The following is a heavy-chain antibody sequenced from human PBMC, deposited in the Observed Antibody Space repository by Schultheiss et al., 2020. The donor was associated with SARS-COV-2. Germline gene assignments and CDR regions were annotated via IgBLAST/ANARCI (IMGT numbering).Heavy chain of an antibody. CDR3: AKSTPLFSSGWYGFDY. Sequence: GGSLRLSCAASGFTFSSYEMNWVRQATGKGLEWVSSISDSVANTYYADSVKGRFTISRDNSQTTLYLQMSSLRAEDTAIYYCAKSTPLFSSGWYGFDYWGHGTLVTVSS. CDR1: GFTFSSYE. V-gene: IGHV3-23*01. D-gene: IGHD6-19*01. J-gene: IGHJ4*01. CDR2: ISDSVANT.